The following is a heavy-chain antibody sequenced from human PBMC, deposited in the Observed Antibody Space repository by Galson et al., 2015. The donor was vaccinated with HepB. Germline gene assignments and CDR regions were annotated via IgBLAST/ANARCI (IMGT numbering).Heavy chain of an antibody. CDR3: GRIRADAYYYYMDV. Sequence: PALVKPTQTLTLTCTFSGFSLSTSGVGVGWIRQPPGKALEWLALIYWDDDKRYSPSLKSRLTITKDTSKNQVVLTMTNMDPVDTATYYCGRIRADAYYYYMDVSGKGTTVTVSS. CDR2: IYWDDDK. D-gene: IGHD5-18*01. V-gene: IGHV2-5*02. CDR1: GFSLSTSGVG. J-gene: IGHJ6*03.